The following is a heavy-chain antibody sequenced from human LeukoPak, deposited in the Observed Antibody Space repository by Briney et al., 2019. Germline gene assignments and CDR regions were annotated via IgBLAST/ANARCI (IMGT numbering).Heavy chain of an antibody. CDR2: INHSGST. D-gene: IGHD3-22*01. V-gene: IGHV4-39*07. CDR1: GGSISSSSYY. Sequence: SETLSLTCTVSGGSISSSSYYWGWIRQPPGKGLEWIGEINHSGSTNYNPSLKSRVTISVDTSKNQFSLKLSSVTAADTAVYYCARSWLFIWYDSSGYLDYWGQGTLVTVSS. CDR3: ARSWLFIWYDSSGYLDY. J-gene: IGHJ4*02.